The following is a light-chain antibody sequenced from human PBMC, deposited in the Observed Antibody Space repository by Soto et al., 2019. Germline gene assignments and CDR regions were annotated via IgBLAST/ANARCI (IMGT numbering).Light chain of an antibody. V-gene: IGKV1-5*01. Sequence: DIQMTQSPSTLSASVGDRVTITCRASQSISSWLAWYQQKPGKAPKLLIYDASSLESGVPSRFSGSGAGTEFTLAISSLRPDDFATYYCQQYNSYTFGGGTKVEIK. J-gene: IGKJ4*01. CDR3: QQYNSYT. CDR1: QSISSW. CDR2: DAS.